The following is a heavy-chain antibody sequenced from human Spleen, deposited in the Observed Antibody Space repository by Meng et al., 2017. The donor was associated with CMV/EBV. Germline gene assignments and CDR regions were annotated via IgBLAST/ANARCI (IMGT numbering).Heavy chain of an antibody. CDR1: GYTFTGYY. CDR3: ARLFGRVPPVATVAFWSGYFDY. CDR2: INPNSGGT. D-gene: IGHD3-3*01. Sequence: ASVKVSCKASGYTFTGYYMHWVRQAPGQGLEWMGWINPNSGGTNYAQKFQGRVTMTSDTSTSTVYMELNSLRFEDTALYYCARLFGRVPPVATVAFWSGYFDYWGQGTLVTVSS. V-gene: IGHV1-2*02. J-gene: IGHJ4*02.